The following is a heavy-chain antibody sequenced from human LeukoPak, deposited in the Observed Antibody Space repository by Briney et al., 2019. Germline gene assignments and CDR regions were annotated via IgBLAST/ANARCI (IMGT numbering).Heavy chain of an antibody. CDR2: LRSDGSIE. CDR3: ATDRWGPEY. J-gene: IGHJ4*02. V-gene: IGHV3-30*02. CDR1: GFTFSSYA. D-gene: IGHD2-21*02. Sequence: GGSLRLSCAASGFTFSSYAMHWVRQAPGKGLEWVTFLRSDGSIENYVDSVKGRFTISRDNSRNTLYLQMNSLTGEDTAVYYCATDRWGPEYWGQGTLVTVSS.